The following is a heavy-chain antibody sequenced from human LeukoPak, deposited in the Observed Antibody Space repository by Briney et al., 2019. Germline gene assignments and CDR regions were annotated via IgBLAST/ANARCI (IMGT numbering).Heavy chain of an antibody. CDR2: IYYSGST. J-gene: IGHJ4*02. D-gene: IGHD3-22*01. CDR3: ARHYYETRGYPPAL. CDR1: GGSITSSSYY. V-gene: IGHV4-39*01. Sequence: SETLSLTCTVSGGSITSSSYYWGWIRQPPGKGLEWIGSIYYSGSTYHNPSLRSRVTIFVDTSKNQFSLKLSSVTAADTAVYFCARHYYETRGYPPALWGQGTLVTVSS.